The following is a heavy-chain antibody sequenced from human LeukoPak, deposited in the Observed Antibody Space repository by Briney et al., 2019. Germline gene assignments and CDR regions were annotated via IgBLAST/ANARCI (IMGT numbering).Heavy chain of an antibody. J-gene: IGHJ4*02. CDR3: AREGYSSGHWYYFDY. CDR1: GFTFSSYW. D-gene: IGHD6-19*01. CDR2: ISSNGGST. Sequence: GGSLRLSCAASGFTFSSYWMSWVRQAPGKGLEYVSAISSNGGSTYYANSVKGRFTISRDNSKNTLYLQMGSLRAEDMAVYYCAREGYSSGHWYYFDYWGQGTLVTVSS. V-gene: IGHV3-64*01.